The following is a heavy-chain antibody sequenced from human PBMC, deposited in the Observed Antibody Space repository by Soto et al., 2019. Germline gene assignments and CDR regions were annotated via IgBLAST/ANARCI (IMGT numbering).Heavy chain of an antibody. J-gene: IGHJ4*02. D-gene: IGHD3-10*01. Sequence: SQTLSLTCAISGDSVSGNSAAWNWIRQSPSRGLEWLGRTYYRSKWYNDYSVSVKSRITVTPDTSKNQFSLHLKSVTPEDTAVYYCARGFPYYKSSDSYFDYWGQGALVTVSS. CDR3: ARGFPYYKSSDSYFDY. CDR1: GDSVSGNSAA. CDR2: TYYRSKWYN. V-gene: IGHV6-1*01.